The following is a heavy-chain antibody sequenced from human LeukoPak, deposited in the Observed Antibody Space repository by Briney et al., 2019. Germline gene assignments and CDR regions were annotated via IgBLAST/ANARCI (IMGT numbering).Heavy chain of an antibody. CDR3: ARARYSTRWQSDFDY. CDR2: INPNSGDT. J-gene: IGHJ4*02. Sequence: ASVKVSCKVSRYTLTELSMHWVRQAPGKGLEWMGWINPNSGDTNYAQKFQGRVTMTRDTSISTVYMELSSLRSDDTAVYWCARARYSTRWQSDFDYWGQGTLVTVSS. V-gene: IGHV1-2*02. D-gene: IGHD6-13*01. CDR1: RYTLTELS.